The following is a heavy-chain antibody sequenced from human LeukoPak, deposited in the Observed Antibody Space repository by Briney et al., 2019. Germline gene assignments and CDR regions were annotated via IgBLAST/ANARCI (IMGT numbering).Heavy chain of an antibody. CDR2: INTYSGSK. Sequence: ASVKVSCKASGYTFTTFGISWVRQAPGQGLEWMGWINTYSGSKNYAQSFQGRVIMSTDTSMTTAYMDLGSLRSDDTAVYYCARAIMVRGDFYGVDVWGQGTTVTVSS. D-gene: IGHD3-10*01. CDR3: ARAIMVRGDFYGVDV. V-gene: IGHV1-18*01. CDR1: GYTFTTFG. J-gene: IGHJ6*02.